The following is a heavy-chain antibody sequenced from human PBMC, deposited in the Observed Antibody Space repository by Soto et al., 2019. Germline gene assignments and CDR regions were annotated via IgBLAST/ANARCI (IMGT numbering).Heavy chain of an antibody. Sequence: SPPLSLACAISGDMVSSNSAALNWIRRSPSRCLEWLGRTYYRSKWYNDYAVSVKSRITINPDTSKNQFSLQLNSVTPEDTAVYYCAREYFLVRDNYYGMDVWGQGTTVTVSS. D-gene: IGHD3-10*01. V-gene: IGHV6-1*01. CDR1: GDMVSSNSAA. CDR3: AREYFLVRDNYYGMDV. J-gene: IGHJ6*02. CDR2: TYYRSKWYN.